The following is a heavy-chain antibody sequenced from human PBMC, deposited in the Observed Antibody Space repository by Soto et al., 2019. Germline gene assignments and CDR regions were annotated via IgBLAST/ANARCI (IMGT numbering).Heavy chain of an antibody. D-gene: IGHD3-3*01. CDR2: IYYSGST. J-gene: IGHJ6*03. CDR3: ANGWRSGYRYMDV. Sequence: QVQLQESGPGLVKPSETLSLTCTVSGGSISSYYWSWIRQPPGKGLEWIGYIYYSGSTNYNPSLKSRVTISVDTSKNQFSLKLSSVTAADTAVYYCANGWRSGYRYMDVWGKGTTVTVSS. CDR1: GGSISSYY. V-gene: IGHV4-59*08.